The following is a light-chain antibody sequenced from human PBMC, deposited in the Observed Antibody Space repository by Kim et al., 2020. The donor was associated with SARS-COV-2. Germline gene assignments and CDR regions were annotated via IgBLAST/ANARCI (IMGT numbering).Light chain of an antibody. J-gene: IGLJ3*02. Sequence: ASGKRTRTRSSGNSNYAIAWHQQQAEKGPRYLMKLNNDGSHTKGDGIPDRFSGSSSGAERYLTISSLQSEDEADYYCQTWDTGIQVFGGGTQLTVL. V-gene: IGLV4-69*01. CDR2: LNNDGSH. CDR1: SGNSNYA. CDR3: QTWDTGIQV.